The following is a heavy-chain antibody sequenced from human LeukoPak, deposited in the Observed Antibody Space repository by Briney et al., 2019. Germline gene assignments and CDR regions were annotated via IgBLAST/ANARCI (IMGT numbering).Heavy chain of an antibody. CDR2: IYTSGST. CDR1: GGSISSGSYY. D-gene: IGHD5-12*01. V-gene: IGHV4-61*02. J-gene: IGHJ4*02. CDR3: ARTLLGGYSFDY. Sequence: PSETLSLICTVSGGSISSGSYYWSWIRQPAGKGLEWIGRIYTSGSTNYNPSLKSRVTISVDTSKNQFSLKLSSVTAADTAVYYCARTLLGGYSFDYWGQGTLVTVSS.